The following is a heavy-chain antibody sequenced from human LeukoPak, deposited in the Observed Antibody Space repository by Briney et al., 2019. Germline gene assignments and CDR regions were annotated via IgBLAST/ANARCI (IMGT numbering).Heavy chain of an antibody. D-gene: IGHD3-22*01. Sequence: VKVSCKASGGTFSSYAISWVRQAPGQGLEWMGGIIPIFGTANYAQKFQGRVTITADKSTSTAYMELSSLRSEDTAVYYCARSNYYDSSGYDHGYAFDIWGQGTMVTVSS. J-gene: IGHJ3*02. CDR3: ARSNYYDSSGYDHGYAFDI. CDR2: IIPIFGTA. CDR1: GGTFSSYA. V-gene: IGHV1-69*13.